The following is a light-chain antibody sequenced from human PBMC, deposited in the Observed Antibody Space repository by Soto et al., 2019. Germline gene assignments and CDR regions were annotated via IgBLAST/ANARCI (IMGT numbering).Light chain of an antibody. J-gene: IGLJ1*01. CDR2: EVS. V-gene: IGLV2-8*01. CDR3: SSYAGSNNYV. Sequence: QSVLTQPPCASGSPGQSVTISCTGTSSDVGGYNYVSWYQQHPGKAPKVMIYEVSKRPSGVPDRFSGSKSGNTASLTVSGVQAEDEADYYCSSYAGSNNYVFGTGTKVTVL. CDR1: SSDVGGYNY.